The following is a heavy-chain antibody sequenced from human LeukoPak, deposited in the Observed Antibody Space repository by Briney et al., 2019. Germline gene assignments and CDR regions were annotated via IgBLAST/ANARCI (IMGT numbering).Heavy chain of an antibody. V-gene: IGHV4-39*07. Sequence: SETLSVTCSVADGSISSRSVYWGWIRRSPGKGLEWIGSIYYSGTSNCNPSLKSRVTISVDTSKNQFSLKLSSVTAVDTAVYYCARVDYYGSGSSGPFDYWGQGTLVTVSS. J-gene: IGHJ4*02. CDR2: IYYSGTS. CDR3: ARVDYYGSGSSGPFDY. CDR1: DGSISSRSVY. D-gene: IGHD3-10*01.